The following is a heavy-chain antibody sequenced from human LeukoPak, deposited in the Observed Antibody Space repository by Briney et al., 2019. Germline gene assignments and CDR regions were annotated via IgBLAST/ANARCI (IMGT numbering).Heavy chain of an antibody. D-gene: IGHD1-26*01. Sequence: GGSVSLPCAASGFTFSSYWMSWVRDARGKGRECVANIKKDGSEIDYVDSVKGRFTISRDNAKDSLYLQMNSLGPEDTAVYYCARDPYSGNYGNYYYYYMDVWGKGTTVTISS. J-gene: IGHJ6*03. CDR1: GFTFSSYW. V-gene: IGHV3-7*01. CDR2: IKKDGSEI. CDR3: ARDPYSGNYGNYYYYYMDV.